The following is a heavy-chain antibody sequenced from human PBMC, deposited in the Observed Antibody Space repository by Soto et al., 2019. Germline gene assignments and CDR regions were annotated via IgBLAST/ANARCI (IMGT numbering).Heavy chain of an antibody. CDR3: ARPEKQLADYYYGMDV. CDR1: GGSISGSNW. V-gene: IGHV4-4*02. Sequence: SETLALSCAVWGGSISGSNWWSWVRQAPGKGLEWIGEIYHSGSTNYNPSLKSRVTISVDKSKNQFSLKLSSVTAAETAVYYCARPEKQLADYYYGMDVWRQGTTVTVPS. J-gene: IGHJ6*02. D-gene: IGHD6-6*01. CDR2: IYHSGST.